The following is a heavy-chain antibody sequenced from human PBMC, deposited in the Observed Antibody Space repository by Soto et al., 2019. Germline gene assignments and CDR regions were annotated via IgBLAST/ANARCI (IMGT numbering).Heavy chain of an antibody. CDR3: ARTTASIYGSSFPYYYHGMDV. J-gene: IGHJ6*02. V-gene: IGHV1-69*01. CDR1: GGTFSSYA. CDR2: IIPIFGTA. D-gene: IGHD6-6*01. Sequence: QVQLVQSGAEVKKPGSSVKVSCKASGGTFSSYAISWVRQAPGQGLEWMGGIIPIFGTANYAQKFQGRVTITADESTRTACMELTSLRSEDTAVYYCARTTASIYGSSFPYYYHGMDVWGQGTTVTVSS.